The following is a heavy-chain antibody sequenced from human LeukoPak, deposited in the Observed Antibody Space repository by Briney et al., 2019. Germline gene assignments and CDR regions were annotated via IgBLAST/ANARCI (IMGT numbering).Heavy chain of an antibody. V-gene: IGHV3-20*04. Sequence: GGSLRLSCAASGFIFDDYGMSWVRQAPGKGREGGCAINWNGGSTGYADSVKGRFTISRDNAKNSLYLQMNSLRAEDTALYYCAREPGYSSGWYDSDYWGQGTLVTVSS. D-gene: IGHD6-19*01. CDR1: GFIFDDYG. J-gene: IGHJ4*02. CDR3: AREPGYSSGWYDSDY. CDR2: INWNGGST.